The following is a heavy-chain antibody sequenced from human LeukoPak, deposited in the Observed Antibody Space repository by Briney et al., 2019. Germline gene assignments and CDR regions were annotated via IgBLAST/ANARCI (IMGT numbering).Heavy chain of an antibody. CDR3: ARSDWFDP. Sequence: GGSLRLSCAASGFTFSSYNMNWVRQAPGKGLVWVSRIKSDGSITSYADSVKGRVTISRDNAKNTLYLQMNSLRAEDTAVYYCARSDWFDPWGQGTLVIVSS. D-gene: IGHD2-21*01. V-gene: IGHV3-74*01. J-gene: IGHJ5*02. CDR2: IKSDGSIT. CDR1: GFTFSSYN.